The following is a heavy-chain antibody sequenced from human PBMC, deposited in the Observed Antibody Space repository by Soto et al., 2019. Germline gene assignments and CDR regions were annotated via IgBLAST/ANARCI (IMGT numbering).Heavy chain of an antibody. CDR3: ARVPVAVAATEDYYGLDV. Sequence: SETLSLTCIVSGVSITSYYWSWMRQSAGGGLEWMGRINTDGLSTYSPSFKSRLTMSLDTSKNQVSLRLISVTAADTAVYFCARVPVAVAATEDYYGLDVWGQGTTVTVSS. J-gene: IGHJ6*02. CDR2: INTDGLS. CDR1: GVSITSYY. D-gene: IGHD2-15*01. V-gene: IGHV4-4*07.